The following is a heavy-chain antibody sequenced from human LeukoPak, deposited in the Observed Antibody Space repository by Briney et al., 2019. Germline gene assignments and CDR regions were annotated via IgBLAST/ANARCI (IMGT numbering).Heavy chain of an antibody. V-gene: IGHV3-74*01. CDR3: ARDNLDSGWYWGLDY. CDR2: INSDGSST. J-gene: IGHJ4*02. D-gene: IGHD6-19*01. CDR1: GFTFSNYW. Sequence: PGGSLRLSCAASGFTFSNYWMHWVRQAPGKGLVWVSRINSDGSSTSYADSVKGRFTISRDNAKNTLYLQMNSLRAEDTAVYYCARDNLDSGWYWGLDYWGQGTLVTVSS.